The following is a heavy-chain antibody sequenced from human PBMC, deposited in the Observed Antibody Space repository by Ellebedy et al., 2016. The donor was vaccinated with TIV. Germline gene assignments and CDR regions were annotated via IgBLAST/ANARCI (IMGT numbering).Heavy chain of an antibody. D-gene: IGHD1-14*01. CDR3: ARGRSGTYIHHAFDS. CDR1: GFTFSSYA. Sequence: PGGSLRLSCAASGFTFSSYAMSWVRQAPGKGLEWVSTISNTGSRTYYADSVKGRFTISRDNSKNTLYLQMNSLRAEDTARYYCARGRSGTYIHHAFDSWGQGTLVTVSS. J-gene: IGHJ4*02. CDR2: ISNTGSRT. V-gene: IGHV3-23*01.